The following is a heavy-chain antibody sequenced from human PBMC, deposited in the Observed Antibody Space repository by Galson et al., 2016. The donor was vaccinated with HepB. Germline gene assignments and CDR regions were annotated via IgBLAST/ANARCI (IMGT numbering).Heavy chain of an antibody. Sequence: SLRLSCAASGFTFSAYALHWVRQAPGKGLECVAVISYDGINKYYADSVRGRFTISRDNSKNTLYLQMNSLRAEDTAVYYCARDHLAWELLHYFDYWGQGTLVTVS. D-gene: IGHD1-26*01. J-gene: IGHJ4*02. V-gene: IGHV3-30-3*01. CDR3: ARDHLAWELLHYFDY. CDR2: ISYDGINK. CDR1: GFTFSAYA.